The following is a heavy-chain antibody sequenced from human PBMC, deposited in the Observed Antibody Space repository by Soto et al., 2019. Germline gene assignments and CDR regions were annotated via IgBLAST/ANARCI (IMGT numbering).Heavy chain of an antibody. CDR3: ARALPGIAVAGTNWFDP. Sequence: GGSLRLSCAASGFTFSSYSMNWVRQAPGKGLEWVSSISSSSSYIYYEDSVKGRFTISRDNAKNSLYLQMNSLRAEDTAVYYCARALPGIAVAGTNWFDPWGQGTLVTVSS. J-gene: IGHJ5*02. CDR1: GFTFSSYS. D-gene: IGHD6-19*01. V-gene: IGHV3-21*01. CDR2: ISSSSSYI.